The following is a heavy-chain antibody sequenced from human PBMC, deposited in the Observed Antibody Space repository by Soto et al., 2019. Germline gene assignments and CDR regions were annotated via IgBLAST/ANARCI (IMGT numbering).Heavy chain of an antibody. CDR2: ISKDGLDR. CDR1: GFTFSDFG. Sequence: LRLSCVVSGFTFSDFGMYWVRQSPGEGLAWVASISKDGLDRYYSESVKGRFTISRDDSKNTVFLQMNSLKVEDTAAYFCASPREGQWLVFDHWGQRTLVTVSS. J-gene: IGHJ4*02. D-gene: IGHD6-19*01. V-gene: IGHV3-30*19. CDR3: ASPREGQWLVFDH.